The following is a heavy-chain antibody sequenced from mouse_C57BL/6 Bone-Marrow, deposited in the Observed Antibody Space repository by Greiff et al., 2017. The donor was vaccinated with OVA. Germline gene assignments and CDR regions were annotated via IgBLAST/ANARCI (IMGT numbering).Heavy chain of an antibody. CDR3: ARPDCAWFAY. CDR2: LSSGSSTI. V-gene: IGHV5-17*01. J-gene: IGHJ3*01. D-gene: IGHD2-13*01. CDR1: GFTFSDYG. Sequence: EVKLMASGGGLVKPGGSLKLSCAASGFTFSDYGMHWVRQAPEKGLEWVAYLSSGSSTIYYADTVKGRFTISRDNAKNTLFLQMTSLRSEDTAMYYCARPDCAWFAYWGQGTLVTVSA.